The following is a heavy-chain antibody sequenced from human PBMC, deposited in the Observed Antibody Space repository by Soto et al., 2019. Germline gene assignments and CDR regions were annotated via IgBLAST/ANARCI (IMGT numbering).Heavy chain of an antibody. CDR2: IYYSGSS. D-gene: IGHD3-22*01. Sequence: SETLSLTCAVSGGSISRYYWTWIRQPPGKGLEWIGYIYYSGSSNYNASLKSRLTMSVDTSKNQFSLKLSSVTAADTAVYYCARNNGRENYYDSSGYWYYFDYWGQGTLVTVSS. J-gene: IGHJ4*02. CDR3: ARNNGRENYYDSSGYWYYFDY. V-gene: IGHV4-59*01. CDR1: GGSISRYY.